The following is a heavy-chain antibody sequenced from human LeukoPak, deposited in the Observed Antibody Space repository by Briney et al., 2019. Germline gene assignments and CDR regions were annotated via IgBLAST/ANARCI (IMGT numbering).Heavy chain of an antibody. Sequence: SETLSLTCTVSGGSISSSYSWGWIRQPPGKGLEWIGSIYYSGSTYYNPSLKSRVTISVDTSKNQFSLKLSSVTAADTAVYYCAGQLWFGELGDYWGQGTLVTVSS. CDR1: GGSISSSYS. CDR3: AGQLWFGELGDY. CDR2: IYYSGST. V-gene: IGHV4-39*01. D-gene: IGHD3-10*01. J-gene: IGHJ4*02.